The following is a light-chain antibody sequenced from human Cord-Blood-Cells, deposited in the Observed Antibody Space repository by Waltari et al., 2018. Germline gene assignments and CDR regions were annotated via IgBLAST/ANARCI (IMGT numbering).Light chain of an antibody. CDR2: DAS. V-gene: IGKV3-11*01. CDR3: QQRSNWPLT. Sequence: EIVLTQSPATLSLSPGERATLSCRASQSVSSYLAWYQQKPGQTPRLLIYDASNSATGIPARFSGSGSGTDLTLTISSLEPEDFAVYYCQQRSNWPLTFGGGTKVEIK. CDR1: QSVSSY. J-gene: IGKJ4*01.